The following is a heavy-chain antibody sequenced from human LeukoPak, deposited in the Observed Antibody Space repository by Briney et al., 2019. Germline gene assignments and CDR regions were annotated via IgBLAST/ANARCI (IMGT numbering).Heavy chain of an antibody. CDR3: ARVCSGGSCYGDAFDI. J-gene: IGHJ3*02. D-gene: IGHD2-15*01. V-gene: IGHV3-20*04. Sequence: PGGSLRLSCAASGFNFIDYSMNWVRQAPGKGLEWVSGINWNGGSTGYADSVKGRFTISRDNAKNSLYLQMNSLRAEDTALYYCARVCSGGSCYGDAFDIWGQGTMVTVSS. CDR1: GFNFIDYS. CDR2: INWNGGST.